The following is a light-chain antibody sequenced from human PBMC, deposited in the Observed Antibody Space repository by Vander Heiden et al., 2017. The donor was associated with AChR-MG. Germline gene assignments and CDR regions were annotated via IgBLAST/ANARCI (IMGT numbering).Light chain of an antibody. V-gene: IGLV1-40*01. J-gene: IGLJ3*02. CDR3: QSFDTSLSAGV. CDR1: SSNIGAGYT. Sequence: QSVLTQPPSMSAAPGQRVTIPCTGSSSNIGAGYTVQWYQQLPGTAPKLLISSNTNRPSDVPDRFSGSRSATSASLAITGLQAEDDAEYYCQSFDTSLSAGVFGGGTRVTVI. CDR2: SNT.